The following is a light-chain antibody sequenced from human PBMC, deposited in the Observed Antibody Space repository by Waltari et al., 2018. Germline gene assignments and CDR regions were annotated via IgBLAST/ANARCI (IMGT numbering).Light chain of an antibody. CDR2: WAS. J-gene: IGKJ4*01. V-gene: IGKV4-1*01. CDR1: QSVLYSSNNKNY. Sequence: DIVMTQSPDSLAVSLGERATINCKSSQSVLYSSNNKNYLAWYQQKPGQPPKLLIYWASTRESGVPDRFIGSGSGTDFALTISSLQADGVAVYDCQQYLSTPVTFSGGTKVEIK. CDR3: QQYLSTPVT.